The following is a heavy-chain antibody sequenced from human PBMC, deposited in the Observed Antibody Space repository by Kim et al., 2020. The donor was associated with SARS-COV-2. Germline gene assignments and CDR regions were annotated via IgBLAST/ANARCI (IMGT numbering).Heavy chain of an antibody. Sequence: DSVTGSLTISRDTSKNTLYLQMNSLRAEDTAVYYCAREAHYGSGSYSLDYWGQGTLVTVSS. J-gene: IGHJ4*02. D-gene: IGHD3-10*01. V-gene: IGHV3-66*01. CDR3: AREAHYGSGSYSLDY.